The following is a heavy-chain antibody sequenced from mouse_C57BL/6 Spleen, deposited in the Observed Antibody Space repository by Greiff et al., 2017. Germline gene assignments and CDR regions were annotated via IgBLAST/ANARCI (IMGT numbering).Heavy chain of an antibody. D-gene: IGHD1-1*01. J-gene: IGHJ4*01. CDR3: ARDYGSSYYYAMDY. CDR1: GYTFTSYW. CDR2: IAPSDSYT. V-gene: IGHV1-59*01. Sequence: QVQLQQPGAELVRPGTSVKLSCKASGYTFTSYWMHWVKQRPGQGLEWIGVIAPSDSYTNYNQKFKGKATLTVDTSSSTAYMQLSSLTSEDSAVYYCARDYGSSYYYAMDYWGQGTSGTVSS.